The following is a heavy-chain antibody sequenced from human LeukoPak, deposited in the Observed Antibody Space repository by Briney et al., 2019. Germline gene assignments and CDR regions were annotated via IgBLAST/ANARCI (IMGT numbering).Heavy chain of an antibody. CDR1: GFTFNNYA. CDR2: ITGGGDDT. J-gene: IGHJ4*02. Sequence: PGGSLRLSCTASGFTFNNYAMSWVRQAPGKGLEWISAITGGGDDTYHADSVKGRLTISRDNSKNTLYLQMNSLRVEDTAVYYCAKGSSSSRPYYFDYWGQGALVTVSS. V-gene: IGHV3-23*01. D-gene: IGHD6-6*01. CDR3: AKGSSSSRPYYFDY.